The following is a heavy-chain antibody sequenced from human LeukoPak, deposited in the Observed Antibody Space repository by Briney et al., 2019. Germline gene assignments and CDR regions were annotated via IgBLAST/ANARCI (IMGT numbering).Heavy chain of an antibody. V-gene: IGHV1-18*01. CDR2: ISPDNGNT. CDR3: VRSLLSGGWYDGLGPY. D-gene: IGHD6-19*01. J-gene: IGHJ4*02. Sequence: ASVKVSCKASGYTFTSYGISWVRQAPGQGLEWMGWISPDNGNTNFPQKLQGRVTMTTDTPTSTAHMELRSLRSDDTAVYYCVRSLLSGGWYDGLGPYWGQGTLVTVSS. CDR1: GYTFTSYG.